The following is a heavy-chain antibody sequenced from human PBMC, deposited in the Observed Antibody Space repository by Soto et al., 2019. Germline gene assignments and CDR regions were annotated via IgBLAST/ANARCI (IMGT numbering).Heavy chain of an antibody. J-gene: IGHJ4*02. D-gene: IGHD1-26*01. CDR2: ISVTGGST. Sequence: LRLSCAASGFTFSSYAMSWVRQAPGKGLDWVSTISVTGGSTFYADSVKGRFTISRDNSKNTLYLQMNSLRAEDTAIYYCTSCDRGSYIFDYWGQGTLVTVSS. CDR3: TSCDRGSYIFDY. V-gene: IGHV3-23*01. CDR1: GFTFSSYA.